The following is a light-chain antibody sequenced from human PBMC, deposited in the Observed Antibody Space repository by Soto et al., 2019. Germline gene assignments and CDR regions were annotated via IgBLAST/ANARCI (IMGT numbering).Light chain of an antibody. CDR3: QQYNNWLPWT. CDR1: QSVSSN. CDR2: GAS. V-gene: IGKV3-15*01. J-gene: IGKJ1*01. Sequence: ESVLTQSPGTLSLSPGERATLSCRASQSVSSNLAWYQQKPGQAPRLLIYGASTRATGIPARFSGSGSGTEFTLTISSLQSADFAAYYCQQYNNWLPWTFGQGTKVDIK.